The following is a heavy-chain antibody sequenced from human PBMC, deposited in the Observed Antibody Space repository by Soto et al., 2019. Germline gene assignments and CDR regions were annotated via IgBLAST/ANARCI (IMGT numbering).Heavy chain of an antibody. J-gene: IGHJ6*02. V-gene: IGHV1-24*01. CDR3: AISVLRYFDWFRADYYGMDV. CDR2: FDPEDGET. CDR1: GYTLTELS. Sequence: GASVKVSCKVSGYTLTELSMHWVRQAPGKGLEWMGGFDPEDGETIYAQKFQGRVTITRDTSASTAYMELSSLRSEDTAVYYCAISVLRYFDWFRADYYGMDVWGQGTTVTVSS. D-gene: IGHD3-9*01.